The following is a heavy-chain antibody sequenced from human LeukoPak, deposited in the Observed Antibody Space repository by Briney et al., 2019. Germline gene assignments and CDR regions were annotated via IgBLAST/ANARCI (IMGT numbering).Heavy chain of an antibody. Sequence: GESLRLSCVASGFTFSSHAMAWVRQAPGKGLEWVSAIGGRGGSTYYADSVKGRFTISRDNSKNTLYLQMNSLRAEDTAVYYCAREGLGYYYGSGSYFFDYWGQGTLVTVSS. J-gene: IGHJ4*02. V-gene: IGHV3-23*01. CDR1: GFTFSSHA. CDR2: IGGRGGST. D-gene: IGHD3-10*01. CDR3: AREGLGYYYGSGSYFFDY.